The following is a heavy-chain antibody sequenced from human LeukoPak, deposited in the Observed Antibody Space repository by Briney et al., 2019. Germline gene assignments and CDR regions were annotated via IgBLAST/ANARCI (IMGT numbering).Heavy chain of an antibody. D-gene: IGHD1-14*01. CDR1: GFTFDDYG. CDR3: AKDYNLNDFDY. J-gene: IGHJ4*02. CDR2: ISSDGSRT. Sequence: GGSLRLSCVASGFTFDDYGMHWVRQAPGKGLEWVAFISSDGSRTDYVDSLRGRFTISRDDHKKSLFLQMNSLSTEDTASYFCAKDYNLNDFDYWGQGTLVAVSS. V-gene: IGHV3-43*02.